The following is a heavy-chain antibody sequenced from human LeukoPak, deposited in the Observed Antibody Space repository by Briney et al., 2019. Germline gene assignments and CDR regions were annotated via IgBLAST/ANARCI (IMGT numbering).Heavy chain of an antibody. D-gene: IGHD5-24*01. CDR3: AKGRRNLGGLHHFDY. J-gene: IGHJ4*02. V-gene: IGHV3-23*01. Sequence: GGSLRLSCAASGFTFSSYAMSWVRQAPGKGLEWVSAISGSGGSTYYADSAKGRFTISRDNSKNTLYLQMNSLRAEDTAVYYCAKGRRNLGGLHHFDYWGQGTLVTVSS. CDR1: GFTFSSYA. CDR2: ISGSGGST.